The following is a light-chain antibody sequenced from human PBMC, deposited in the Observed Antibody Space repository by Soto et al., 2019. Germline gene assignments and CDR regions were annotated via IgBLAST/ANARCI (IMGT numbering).Light chain of an antibody. J-gene: IGLJ3*02. V-gene: IGLV1-44*01. CDR1: SSNIGINT. CDR2: SNN. Sequence: QPVLTQPPSASGTPGQRVTISCSGSSSNIGINTVNWYQQLPGTAPKLLIYSNNQRPSGVPDRFSGSKSGTSASLAISGLQSEDEADYYCAAWDDSLNGRVFGGGTKLTV. CDR3: AAWDDSLNGRV.